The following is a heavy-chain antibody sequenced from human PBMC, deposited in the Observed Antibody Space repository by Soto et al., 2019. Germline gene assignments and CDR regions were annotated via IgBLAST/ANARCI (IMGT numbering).Heavy chain of an antibody. CDR3: AHSGSDLYYFDY. J-gene: IGHJ4*02. V-gene: IGHV2-5*02. Sequence: QITLKESGPTLVKPTQTLTMTCTFSGFSLSTSGVGVGWFRQPPGKALEWLALIYWDDDKRYSPSLKRRLTITKDTSKNQVVLTMTNMDPVDTATYYCAHSGSDLYYFDYWGQGSLVTVSS. CDR1: GFSLSTSGVG. CDR2: IYWDDDK. D-gene: IGHD3-10*01.